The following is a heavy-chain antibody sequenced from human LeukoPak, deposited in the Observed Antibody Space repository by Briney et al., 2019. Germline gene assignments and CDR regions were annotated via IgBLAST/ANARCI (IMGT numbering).Heavy chain of an antibody. V-gene: IGHV3-21*01. CDR3: ARCCSSTSCYTKIAARPGYCYYGMDV. CDR1: GFTFSSYS. CDR2: ISSSSSYI. Sequence: PGGSLRLSCAASGFTFSSYSMNWVRQAPGKGLEWVSSISSSSSYIYYADSVKGRFTISRDNAKNSLYLQMNSLRAEDTAVYYCARCCSSTSCYTKIAARPGYCYYGMDVWGQGTTVTVSS. D-gene: IGHD2-2*02. J-gene: IGHJ6*02.